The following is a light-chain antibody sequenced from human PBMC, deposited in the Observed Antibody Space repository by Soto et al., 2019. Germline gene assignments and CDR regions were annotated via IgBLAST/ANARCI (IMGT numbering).Light chain of an antibody. J-gene: IGLJ2*01. CDR2: SNN. Sequence: QSVLTKPPSASGTPGQRVTISCSGSSSNIGSNTVNWYQQLPGTAPKLLIYSNNQRPSGVPDRFSGSKSGTSASLAISGLQSEDEADYYCAAWYDSLNGVVFGGGTKLTVL. CDR1: SSNIGSNT. CDR3: AAWYDSLNGVV. V-gene: IGLV1-44*01.